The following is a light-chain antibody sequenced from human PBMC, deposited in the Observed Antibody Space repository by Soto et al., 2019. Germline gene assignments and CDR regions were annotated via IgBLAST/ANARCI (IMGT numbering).Light chain of an antibody. V-gene: IGKV3-20*01. Sequence: EIVLTQSPGTLSLSPGERATLSCRASQSVSSSYLAWYQQKPGQAPRLLIYGASSRATGIPDRFSGSGSGTDFNLTISSLQSEDFAVYYCQQYYHWPRTFGQGTKVDNK. J-gene: IGKJ1*01. CDR3: QQYYHWPRT. CDR1: QSVSSSY. CDR2: GAS.